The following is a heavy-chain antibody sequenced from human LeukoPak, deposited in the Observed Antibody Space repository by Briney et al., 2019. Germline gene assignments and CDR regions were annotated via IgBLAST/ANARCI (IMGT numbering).Heavy chain of an antibody. Sequence: SGTLSLTCTVSGGSISSYYWSWIRQPPGKGLEWIGYIYYSGSTNYNPSLKSRVTISVDTSKNQFSLKLSSVTAADTAVYYCARMRFPHLLDYWGQGTLVTVSS. D-gene: IGHD3-10*01. J-gene: IGHJ4*02. V-gene: IGHV4-59*01. CDR2: IYYSGST. CDR3: ARMRFPHLLDY. CDR1: GGSISSYY.